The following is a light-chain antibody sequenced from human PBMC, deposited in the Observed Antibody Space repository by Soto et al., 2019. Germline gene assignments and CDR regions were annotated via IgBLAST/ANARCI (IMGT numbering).Light chain of an antibody. CDR3: QQYGSSPIT. CDR1: QSVSNNY. Sequence: EIVLTQSPGPLSLSPGERATLSCRPSQSVSNNYLAWYQQKPGQAPRLIIYGASNRATGIPDRFSGSGSGTDCTLTISRLEPEDVAVYYCQQYGSSPITLGQGTRLEIK. V-gene: IGKV3-20*01. CDR2: GAS. J-gene: IGKJ5*01.